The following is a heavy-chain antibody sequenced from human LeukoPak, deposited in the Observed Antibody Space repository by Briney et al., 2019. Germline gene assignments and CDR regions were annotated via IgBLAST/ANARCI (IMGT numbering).Heavy chain of an antibody. D-gene: IGHD2-2*01. CDR2: VRSDGGIK. CDR1: GFTFSNYG. V-gene: IGHV3-30*02. CDR3: AKDLPAAYFDY. Sequence: GGSLRLSCAASGFTFSNYGIHWVRQAPGKGLEWVAFVRSDGGIKYYADSVKGRFTISRDNSRTTVYLQMNSLRAEDTAVYHCAKDLPAAYFDYWGQGTLVTVSS. J-gene: IGHJ4*02.